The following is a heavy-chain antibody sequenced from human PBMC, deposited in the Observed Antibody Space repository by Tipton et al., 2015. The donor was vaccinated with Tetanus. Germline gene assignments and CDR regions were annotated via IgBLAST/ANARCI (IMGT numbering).Heavy chain of an antibody. Sequence: QVQLVQSGPEVKKPGASVKVSCKASGYTFTSYDINWVRQATGQGLEWMGWMNPNSGNTGYAQKFQGRVTMTRNTSISTAYMELSSLRSEDTAVHYCARRVYDSEETRIDYWGQGTLVTVSS. CDR1: GYTFTSYD. D-gene: IGHD3-22*01. V-gene: IGHV1-8*01. J-gene: IGHJ4*02. CDR3: ARRVYDSEETRIDY. CDR2: MNPNSGNT.